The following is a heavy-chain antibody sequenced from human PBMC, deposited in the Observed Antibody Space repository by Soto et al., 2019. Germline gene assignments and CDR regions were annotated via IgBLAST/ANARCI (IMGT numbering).Heavy chain of an antibody. CDR3: ASRYSSSWYLKDY. CDR2: IYYSGST. V-gene: IGHV4-59*12. J-gene: IGHJ4*02. Sequence: PSETLSLTCTVSGGSISSYYWSWIRQPPGKGLEWIGEIYYSGSTNYNPSLKSRVTISVDTSKNQFSLKLSSVTAADTAVYYCASRYSSSWYLKDYWGQGTLVTVSS. CDR1: GGSISSYY. D-gene: IGHD6-13*01.